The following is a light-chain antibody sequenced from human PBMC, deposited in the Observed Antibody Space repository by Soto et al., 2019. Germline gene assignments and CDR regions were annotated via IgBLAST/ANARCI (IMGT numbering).Light chain of an antibody. CDR2: GAS. CDR3: QQYGYSPIT. V-gene: IGKV3-20*01. CDR1: QSVGSNY. Sequence: EFVLTQSACPLSLSPGERTTLSCRASQSVGSNYLAWYQQKPGQAPRLLIYGASSRATGIADRFSGSGSGTDFTLTISRLEPEDFALYFCQQYGYSPITFGQGTRLEIK. J-gene: IGKJ5*01.